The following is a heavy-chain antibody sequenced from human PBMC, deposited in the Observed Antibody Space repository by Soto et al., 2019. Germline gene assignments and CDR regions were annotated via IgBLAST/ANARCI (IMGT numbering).Heavy chain of an antibody. CDR1: DGSISGYY. CDR3: ARAGWSNSWYFDY. D-gene: IGHD6-13*01. Sequence: SETLSLTCTVSDGSISGYYWSWIRQPPGKGLEWVGYIFDSGITGYNPSLKSRVTMSVDTSKNQFSLKLSSVTDADTAVYYCARAGWSNSWYFDYWGQGXLVTVYS. J-gene: IGHJ4*02. CDR2: IFDSGIT. V-gene: IGHV4-59*01.